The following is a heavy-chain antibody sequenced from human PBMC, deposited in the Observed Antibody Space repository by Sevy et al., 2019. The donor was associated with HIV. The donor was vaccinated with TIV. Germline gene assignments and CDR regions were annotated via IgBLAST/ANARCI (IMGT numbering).Heavy chain of an antibody. D-gene: IGHD6-19*01. J-gene: IGHJ4*02. Sequence: KQSQTLSLTCAISGDSVSSNSAAWNCIRQSPSRGLEWLGRTYYRSKWYNDYAVSVKSRITINPDTSKNQFSLQLNSVTPEDTAVYYCARDKGWSIGEFDYWGQGTLVTVSS. CDR3: ARDKGWSIGEFDY. CDR1: GDSVSSNSAA. V-gene: IGHV6-1*01. CDR2: TYYRSKWYN.